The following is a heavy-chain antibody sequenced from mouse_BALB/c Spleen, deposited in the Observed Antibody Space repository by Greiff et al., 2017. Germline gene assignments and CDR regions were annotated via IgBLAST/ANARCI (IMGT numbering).Heavy chain of an antibody. V-gene: IGHV1-69*02. J-gene: IGHJ2*01. CDR3: TRERKLGELYYFDY. CDR2: IYPSDSYT. D-gene: IGHD4-1*01. CDR1: GYTFTSYW. Sequence: QVQLQQPGAELVRPGASVKLSCKASGYTFTSYWINWVKQRPGQGLEWIGNIYPSDSYTNYNQKFKDKATLTVDKSSSTAYMQLSSPTSEDSAVYYCTRERKLGELYYFDYWGQGTTLTVSS.